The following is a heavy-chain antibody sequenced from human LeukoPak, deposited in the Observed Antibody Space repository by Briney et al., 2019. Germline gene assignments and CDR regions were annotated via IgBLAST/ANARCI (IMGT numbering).Heavy chain of an antibody. Sequence: SETLSLTCAVYGGPFSGYYWSWIRQPPGKGLEWSGEINHSGSTNYNPSLKSRVTISVDTSKNQFSLKLSSVTAEDTAVYYCARALWDYGDYVSVYWGQGTLVTVSS. CDR1: GGPFSGYY. J-gene: IGHJ4*02. V-gene: IGHV4-34*01. CDR3: ARALWDYGDYVSVY. CDR2: INHSGST. D-gene: IGHD4-17*01.